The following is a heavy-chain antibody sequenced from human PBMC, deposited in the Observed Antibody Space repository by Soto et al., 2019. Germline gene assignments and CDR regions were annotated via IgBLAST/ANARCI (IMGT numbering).Heavy chain of an antibody. CDR1: GFTFSSYG. J-gene: IGHJ6*03. CDR2: ISRDGSNK. CDR3: AKGSAVTPHYMDV. V-gene: IGHV3-30*18. Sequence: PGGSLRLSCAASGFTFSSYGMHWFRQAPGKGLEWVAVISRDGSNKEYVDSVKGRFTISRDNSKNTVYLQMNSLRTEDTAVFYCAKGSAVTPHYMDVWGKGTTVTVSS.